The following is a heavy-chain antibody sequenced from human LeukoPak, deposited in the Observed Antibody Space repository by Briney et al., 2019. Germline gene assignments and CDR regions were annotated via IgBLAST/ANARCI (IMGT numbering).Heavy chain of an antibody. V-gene: IGHV5-51*01. D-gene: IGHD5-12*01. CDR2: IYPSDSDT. CDR3: ARQRRGGYSLM. CDR1: GYTFSTYW. J-gene: IGHJ4*02. Sequence: GGSLKISCKGSGYTFSTYWIGWVRQMSGKGLEWMGIIYPSDSDTTYSPSFQGQVTISADKSISTAYLQWSSLKASDSAMYYCARQRRGGYSLMWGQGTLVTVSS.